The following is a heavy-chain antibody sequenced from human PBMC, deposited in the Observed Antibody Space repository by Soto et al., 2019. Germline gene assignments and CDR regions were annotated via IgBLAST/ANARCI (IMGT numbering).Heavy chain of an antibody. CDR1: GGSVSSGSYY. V-gene: IGHV4-61*01. Sequence: ETLSLTCTVSGGSVSSGSYYWSWIRQPPGKGLEWIGYIYYSGSTYYDPSLKSRVTISVDTSKNQFSLKLSSVTAADTAVYYCARDAVATAAGNNYYYYYGMDVWGQGTTVTVSS. CDR3: ARDAVATAAGNNYYYYYGMDV. D-gene: IGHD6-13*01. J-gene: IGHJ6*02. CDR2: IYYSGST.